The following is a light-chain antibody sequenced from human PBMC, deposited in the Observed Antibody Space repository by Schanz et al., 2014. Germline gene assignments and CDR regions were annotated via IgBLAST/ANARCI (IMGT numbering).Light chain of an antibody. Sequence: QSVLTQPASVSGSPGQSITISCTGTSSDVGGYNYVSWYQQYPGKAPKLMIYEVNKRPSGVPDRFSGSKSGNTASLTISGLQAEDEADYYCCSYAGSYTYVFGTGTKLTVL. J-gene: IGLJ1*01. CDR2: EVN. CDR1: SSDVGGYNY. V-gene: IGLV2-11*01. CDR3: CSYAGSYTYV.